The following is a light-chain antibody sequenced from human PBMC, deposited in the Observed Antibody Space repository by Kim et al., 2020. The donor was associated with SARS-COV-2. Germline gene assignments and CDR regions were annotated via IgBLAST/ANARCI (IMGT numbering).Light chain of an antibody. CDR1: SFNLGANT. Sequence: GQGVTISCTGSSFNLGANTASWYQHVPGTAPRLIMYTNNQRHSGVSDRFSGSKSGDSATLAISGLQSADEADYYCLSWDDSLKGPVFGGGTKVTVL. V-gene: IGLV1-44*01. J-gene: IGLJ3*02. CDR2: TNN. CDR3: LSWDDSLKGPV.